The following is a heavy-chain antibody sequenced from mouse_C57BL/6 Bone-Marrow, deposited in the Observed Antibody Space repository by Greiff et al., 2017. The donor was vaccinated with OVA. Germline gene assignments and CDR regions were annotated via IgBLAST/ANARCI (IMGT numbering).Heavy chain of an antibody. V-gene: IGHV1-52*01. CDR3: ARTEWPHWYFDV. Sequence: QVQLQQPGAELVRPGSSVKLSCKASGYTFTSYWMHWVKQRPIQGLEWIGNIDPSDSETHYNQKFKDKATLTVDKSSSTAYMQLSSLTSEDSAVYYCARTEWPHWYFDVWGTGTTVTVSS. J-gene: IGHJ1*03. D-gene: IGHD6-1*01. CDR2: IDPSDSET. CDR1: GYTFTSYW.